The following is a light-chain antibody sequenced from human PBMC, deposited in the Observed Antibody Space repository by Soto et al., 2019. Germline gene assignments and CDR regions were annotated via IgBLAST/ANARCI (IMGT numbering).Light chain of an antibody. V-gene: IGKV3-11*01. Sequence: ERVMTQSPATLSVSPSGRATLSSTASQRISSNLAWYQQKPGQAPRLLIYDASNRATGIPARFSGSGSGTDFTLTISSLEPEDFAVYYCQQRSNWFLTFGGGTKVDIK. CDR1: QRISSN. J-gene: IGKJ4*01. CDR3: QQRSNWFLT. CDR2: DAS.